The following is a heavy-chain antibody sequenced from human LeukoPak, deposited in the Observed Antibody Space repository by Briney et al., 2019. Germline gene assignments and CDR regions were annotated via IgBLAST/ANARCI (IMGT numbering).Heavy chain of an antibody. J-gene: IGHJ3*02. V-gene: IGHV1-18*01. Sequence: ASVKVSCKASGYAFSSYGISWVRQAPGQGLEWMGWISIYTVNTNNAQKLQGRVTMTTDTSTSTAYMELRSLRSDDTAVYYCARPTLRITMVRGVIGAFDIWGQGTMVTVSS. CDR3: ARPTLRITMVRGVIGAFDI. CDR1: GYAFSSYG. CDR2: ISIYTVNT. D-gene: IGHD3-10*01.